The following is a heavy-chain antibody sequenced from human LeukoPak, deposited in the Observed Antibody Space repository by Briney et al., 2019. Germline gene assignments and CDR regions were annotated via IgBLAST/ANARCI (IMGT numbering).Heavy chain of an antibody. CDR3: ARKPPGNYDDSGHYYAYFDC. V-gene: IGHV3-48*02. CDR2: ISSGGSTI. D-gene: IGHD3-22*01. CDR1: GFIFGDYN. J-gene: IGHJ4*02. Sequence: PGGSLRLSCAASGFIFGDYNMNWVRQAPGKGLEWVSYISSGGSTIYYADTVKGRFTISRDNARNSLYLQMNGLTDEDTAVYYCARKPPGNYDDSGHYYAYFDCWGQGALVTVSS.